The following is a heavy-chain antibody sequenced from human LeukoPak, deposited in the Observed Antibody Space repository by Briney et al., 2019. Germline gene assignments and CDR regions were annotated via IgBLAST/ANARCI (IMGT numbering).Heavy chain of an antibody. CDR3: AKIDSSGWIDY. Sequence: ASVKVSCKASGYTFTSYAMNWVRQAPGQGLEWMGRINTNTGNPTYAQGFTGRFVSSLDTSVSTAYLQISSLKAEDTAVYYCAKIDSSGWIDYWGQGTLVTVSS. V-gene: IGHV7-4-1*02. D-gene: IGHD6-19*01. J-gene: IGHJ4*02. CDR2: INTNTGNP. CDR1: GYTFTSYA.